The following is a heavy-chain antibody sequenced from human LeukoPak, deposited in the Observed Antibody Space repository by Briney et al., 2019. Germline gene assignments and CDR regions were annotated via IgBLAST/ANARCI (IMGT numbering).Heavy chain of an antibody. Sequence: GGSLRLSCAASGFTVSSNYMSWVRQAPGKGLEWVSVIYSGGSTYYADSVKGRFTISRDNSKNTLYLQMNSLRAEDTAVYYCAKDPIAAARGGAFDYWGQGTLVTVSS. J-gene: IGHJ4*02. CDR3: AKDPIAAARGGAFDY. D-gene: IGHD6-13*01. CDR2: IYSGGST. CDR1: GFTVSSNY. V-gene: IGHV3-53*01.